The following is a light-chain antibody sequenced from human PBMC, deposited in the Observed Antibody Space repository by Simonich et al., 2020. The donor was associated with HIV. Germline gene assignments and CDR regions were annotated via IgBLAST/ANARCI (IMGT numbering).Light chain of an antibody. Sequence: QSALTQPASVSGSPGQSITISCTGTSSDVGGYNYVSWYQKHPGKAPKLMIYDVTTRPSGVPARFSGSKSGNTASLTISGLQAEDEADYYCSSYTSGSTLVVFGGGTKLTVL. CDR1: SSDVGGYNY. CDR3: SSYTSGSTLVV. J-gene: IGLJ2*01. CDR2: DVT. V-gene: IGLV2-14*01.